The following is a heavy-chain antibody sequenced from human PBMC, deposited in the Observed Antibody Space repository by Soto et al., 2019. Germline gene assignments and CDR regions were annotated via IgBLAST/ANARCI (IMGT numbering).Heavy chain of an antibody. CDR2: INPNSGGT. D-gene: IGHD6-19*01. V-gene: IGHV1-2*04. J-gene: IGHJ5*02. CDR3: ARDRRGIAVAGTKNNWFDP. Sequence: ASVKVAWKAYGYTFTGYYMHWVRQAPGQGLEWMGWINPNSGGTNYAQKFQGWVTMTRDTSISTAYMELSRLRSDDTAVYYCARDRRGIAVAGTKNNWFDPWGQGTLVTVSS. CDR1: GYTFTGYY.